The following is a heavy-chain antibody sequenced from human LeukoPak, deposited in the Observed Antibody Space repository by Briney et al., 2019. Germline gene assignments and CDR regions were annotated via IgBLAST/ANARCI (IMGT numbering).Heavy chain of an antibody. CDR3: ARCIVVIPVVRGGGHYGMDV. Sequence: PGGSLRLSCAASGFTFNIYSMHWVRQAPGKGLEWVAVISPDGSSENYADSVRGRFTISRDNAKKTLYLQLNSLRPEDTAVYYCARCIVVIPVVRGGGHYGMDVWGQGTTVTVSS. J-gene: IGHJ6*02. CDR1: GFTFNIYS. D-gene: IGHD2-2*01. CDR2: ISPDGSSE. V-gene: IGHV3-30*04.